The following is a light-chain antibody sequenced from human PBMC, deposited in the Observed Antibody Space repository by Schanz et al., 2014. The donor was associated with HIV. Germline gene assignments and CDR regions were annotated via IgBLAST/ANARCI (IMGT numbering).Light chain of an antibody. CDR2: AAS. Sequence: DIQLTQSPSSLSASVGDRVTITCRASQGMSNDLAWYQQKPGKVPKLLSYAASTLQSGVPSRFSGSASGTEFTLTISSLQPDDFGTYYCQHYNGHSATFGQGTKVEIK. J-gene: IGKJ1*01. CDR3: QHYNGHSAT. CDR1: QGMSND. V-gene: IGKV1-27*01.